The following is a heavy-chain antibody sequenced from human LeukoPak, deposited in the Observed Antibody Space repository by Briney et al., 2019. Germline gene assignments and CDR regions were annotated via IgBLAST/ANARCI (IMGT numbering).Heavy chain of an antibody. CDR2: ISNDGSNK. Sequence: GGSLRLSCAASGFTFRSYWMHWVRQAPGKGLEWAAVISNDGSNKYYADSVKGRFTISRDNSKNTLYLQMNSLRAEDTAVYYCARDSSSWYEGTFDYWGQGTLVTVSS. D-gene: IGHD6-13*01. V-gene: IGHV3-30*01. CDR3: ARDSSSWYEGTFDY. CDR1: GFTFRSYW. J-gene: IGHJ4*02.